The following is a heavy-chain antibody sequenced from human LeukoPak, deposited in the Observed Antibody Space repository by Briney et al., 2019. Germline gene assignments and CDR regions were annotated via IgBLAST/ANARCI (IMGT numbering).Heavy chain of an antibody. J-gene: IGHJ4*02. CDR3: TRDRDSGWYHFDS. D-gene: IGHD6-19*01. Sequence: GGSLRLSCAASGFTFRSYGMHWVRQAPGKGLEWVAVIWSDGSKEYYADSVKGRFTISRDNSKNTLYLQMNSLRTEDTAVYYCTRDRDSGWYHFDSWGQGTMVIVSS. CDR2: IWSDGSKE. CDR1: GFTFRSYG. V-gene: IGHV3-33*01.